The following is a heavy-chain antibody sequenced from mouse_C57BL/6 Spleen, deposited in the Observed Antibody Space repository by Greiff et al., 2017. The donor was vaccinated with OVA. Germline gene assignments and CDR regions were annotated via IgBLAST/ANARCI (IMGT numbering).Heavy chain of an antibody. CDR3: ARADYYSKSAAWFAY. V-gene: IGHV3-6*01. CDR1: GYSITSGYY. CDR2: ISYDGSN. J-gene: IGHJ3*01. Sequence: EVHLVESGPGLVKPSQSLSLTCSVTGYSITSGYYWNWIRQFPGNKLEWMGYISYDGSNNYNPSLKNRISITRDTSKNQFFLKLNSVTTEDTATYYCARADYYSKSAAWFAYWGQGTLVTVSA. D-gene: IGHD2-5*01.